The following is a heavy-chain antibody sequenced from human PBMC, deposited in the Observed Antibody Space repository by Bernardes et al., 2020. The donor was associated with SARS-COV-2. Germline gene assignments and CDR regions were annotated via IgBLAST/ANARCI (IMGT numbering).Heavy chain of an antibody. Sequence: ASVKVSCKASGYTFTGYYIHWVRQAPGQGLEWMGWITPDSGDTLYERKFQGRVAMTRDTSISTAFMELSSLTSDDTAVYFCARDLPADGISFWGQGTLVTVSS. CDR3: ARDLPADGISF. D-gene: IGHD3-3*01. J-gene: IGHJ4*02. CDR1: GYTFTGYY. V-gene: IGHV1-2*02. CDR2: ITPDSGDT.